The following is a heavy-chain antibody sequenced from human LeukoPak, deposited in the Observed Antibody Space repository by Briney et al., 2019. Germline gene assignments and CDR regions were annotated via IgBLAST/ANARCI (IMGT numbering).Heavy chain of an antibody. CDR3: ARADYGDCR. V-gene: IGHV3-74*01. CDR2: INTDGSST. CDR1: GFTFNTYW. J-gene: IGHJ4*02. D-gene: IGHD4-17*01. Sequence: GGSLRLSCAASGFTFNTYWMQWVRQAPGKGLVWISRINTDGSSTSYADAVKGRFTISRDNAKNKLYLQMNRLRAEDTAVYYCARADYGDCRWGQGTLVTVSS.